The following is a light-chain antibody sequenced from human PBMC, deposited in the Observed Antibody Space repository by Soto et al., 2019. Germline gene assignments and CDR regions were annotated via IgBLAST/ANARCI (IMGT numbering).Light chain of an antibody. J-gene: IGKJ2*01. CDR1: QSVSSY. Sequence: EIVLTQSPATLSLSPGERATLSCRASQSVSSYLACYQQEPGQAPRLLIYDATNRATGIPARLSGSGSGTDFTLTISSLEPDDFAVYYGQHRSNWPRTFGQGTKLEIK. CDR3: QHRSNWPRT. CDR2: DAT. V-gene: IGKV3-11*01.